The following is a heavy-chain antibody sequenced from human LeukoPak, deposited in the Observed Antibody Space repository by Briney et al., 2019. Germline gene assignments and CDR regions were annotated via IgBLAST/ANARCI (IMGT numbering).Heavy chain of an antibody. J-gene: IGHJ4*02. Sequence: ASETLSLTCTVSGGSISSYYWSWIRQPPGKGLEWIGEINHSGSTNYNPSLKSRVTISVDTSKNQFSLKLSSVTAADTAVYYCARGGGITIFGVVISPFDYWGQGTLVTVSS. CDR1: GGSISSYY. CDR2: INHSGST. V-gene: IGHV4-34*01. D-gene: IGHD3-3*01. CDR3: ARGGGITIFGVVISPFDY.